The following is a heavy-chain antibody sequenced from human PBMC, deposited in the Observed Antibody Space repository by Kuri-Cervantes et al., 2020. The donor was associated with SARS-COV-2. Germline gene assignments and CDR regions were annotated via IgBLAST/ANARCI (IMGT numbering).Heavy chain of an antibody. V-gene: IGHV1-46*01. J-gene: IGHJ4*02. CDR2: INPSGGSA. Sequence: CKASGYTFTSYYMHWVRPAPGQGLEWMGIINPSGGSASYAQKFQGRVTMTRDTSISTAYMELSRVTSDDTAVYYCARVLTGHIDYWGQGTLVTVSS. CDR3: ARVLTGHIDY. CDR1: GYTFTSYY. D-gene: IGHD1-20*01.